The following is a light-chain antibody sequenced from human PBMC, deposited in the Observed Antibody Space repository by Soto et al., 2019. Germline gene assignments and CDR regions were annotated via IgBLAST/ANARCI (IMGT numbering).Light chain of an antibody. Sequence: EIVLTQSPGTLSLSPGERATLSCRASQTLNSNYLAWYQQRPGQAPRLLIYGASIRAAGIPDRFSGSGSARDFTLTINRLEPEDFAVYDRHQFGRSPIFTFGPGTTVDIK. CDR1: QTLNSNY. J-gene: IGKJ3*01. CDR2: GAS. CDR3: HQFGRSPIFT. V-gene: IGKV3-20*01.